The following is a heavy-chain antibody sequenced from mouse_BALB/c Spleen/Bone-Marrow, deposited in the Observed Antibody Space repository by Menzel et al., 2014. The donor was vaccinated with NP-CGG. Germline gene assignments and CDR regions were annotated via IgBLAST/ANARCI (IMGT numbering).Heavy chain of an antibody. Sequence: QVQLKHSGAELARPGTSVKVSCKASGYAFTNYLIEWVKQRPGQGLEWIGVINPGSRSTNYNEKFKGKATLTADKSSSTAYMQLSSLTSDDSAVYFCARRTTGVAPFDYWGQGTTLTVSS. CDR2: INPGSRST. CDR3: ARRTTGVAPFDY. J-gene: IGHJ2*01. D-gene: IGHD1-1*01. V-gene: IGHV1-54*01. CDR1: GYAFTNYL.